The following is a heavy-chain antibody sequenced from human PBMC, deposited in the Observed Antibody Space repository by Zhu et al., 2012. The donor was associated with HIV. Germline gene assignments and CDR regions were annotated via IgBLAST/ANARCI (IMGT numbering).Heavy chain of an antibody. CDR3: ARITRRGILTGYLEYYFDY. V-gene: IGHV4-59*11. Sequence: QVQLQESGPGLVKPSETLSLTCTVSGGSISSHYWSWIRQPPGKGLEWIGYIYYSGSTNYNPSLKSRVTISVDTSKNQFSLKLSSVTAADTAVYYCARITRRGILTGYLEYYFDYWGQGTLVTVSS. D-gene: IGHD3-9*01. J-gene: IGHJ4*02. CDR2: IYYSGST. CDR1: GGSISSHY.